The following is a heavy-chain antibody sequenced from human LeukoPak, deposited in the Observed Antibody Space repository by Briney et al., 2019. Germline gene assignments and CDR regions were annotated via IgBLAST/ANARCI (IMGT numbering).Heavy chain of an antibody. J-gene: IGHJ4*02. V-gene: IGHV1-2*02. CDR2: ISPYSGGT. CDR3: ATGRWGVDY. Sequence: ASVKVSCKASGYTFTSYGISWVRQAPGQGLEWMGWISPYSGGTNYAQKFQGRVTMTRDTSISTAYMELSRLRSDDTAVYYCATGRWGVDYWGQGTLVTVSS. CDR1: GYTFTSYG. D-gene: IGHD3-16*01.